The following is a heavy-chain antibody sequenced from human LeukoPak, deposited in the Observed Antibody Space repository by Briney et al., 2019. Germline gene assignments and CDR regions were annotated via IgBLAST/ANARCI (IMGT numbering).Heavy chain of an antibody. CDR3: AKKPLPGSSNEGFDS. V-gene: IGHV3-30*02. Sequence: GGSLRLSCTVSGFSFSNYGMHWARQTPGKGMEWLAFIRHDESNKYYADSLKGRFTISRDNSKNTLYLQMNSLRVEDTAVYYCAKKPLPGSSNEGFDSWGQGTLVTVSS. CDR1: GFSFSNYG. CDR2: IRHDESNK. J-gene: IGHJ4*02. D-gene: IGHD1-1*01.